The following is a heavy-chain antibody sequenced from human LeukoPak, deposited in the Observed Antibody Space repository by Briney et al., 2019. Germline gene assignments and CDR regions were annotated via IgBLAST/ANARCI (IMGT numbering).Heavy chain of an antibody. CDR2: IHNDDT. CDR3: ARAGGGLRYFDWLLQRSYGMDA. D-gene: IGHD3-9*01. V-gene: IGHV3-53*05. CDR1: GFTVSSYY. J-gene: IGHJ6*02. Sequence: GGSLRLSCAASGFTVSSYYMSWVRQAPGKGLEWVSLIHNDDTYYADPVKGRFTISRDNSTNTLYLQMNSLRAEDTAVYYCARAGGGLRYFDWLLQRSYGMDAWGQGTTVTVSS.